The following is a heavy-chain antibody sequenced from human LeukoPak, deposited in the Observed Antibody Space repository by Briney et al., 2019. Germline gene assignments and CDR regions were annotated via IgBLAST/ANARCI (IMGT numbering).Heavy chain of an antibody. J-gene: IGHJ4*02. V-gene: IGHV3-48*04. CDR2: ISSSGSII. D-gene: IGHD7-27*01. Sequence: PGGSLRLSCAASGFTFSRYTMNWVRQAPGKGLEWVSYISSSGSIIYYADSVKGRFTISRDNAKRSLFLQMNSLRVGDTAVYYCARTMWGFDYWGQGTLVTVSS. CDR1: GFTFSRYT. CDR3: ARTMWGFDY.